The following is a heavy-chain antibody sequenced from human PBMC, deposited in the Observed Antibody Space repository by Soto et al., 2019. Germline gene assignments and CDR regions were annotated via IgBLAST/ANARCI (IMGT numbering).Heavy chain of an antibody. J-gene: IGHJ5*02. Sequence: PSVTLSLTCTVSGGSITYYSWVWIRQPAGKGLEWIGRIFSSGSTNYDPSLKGRITMSLDTSKNQFSLKLNSATATDTAVYFCARDQGVVVTADNWFDPWDQGILVTVSS. D-gene: IGHD2-21*02. CDR1: GGSITYYS. CDR3: ARDQGVVVTADNWFDP. CDR2: IFSSGST. V-gene: IGHV4-4*07.